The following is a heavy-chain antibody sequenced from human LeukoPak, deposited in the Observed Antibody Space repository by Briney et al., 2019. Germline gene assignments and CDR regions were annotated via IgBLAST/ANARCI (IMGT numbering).Heavy chain of an antibody. V-gene: IGHV1-46*01. D-gene: IGHD3-10*01. CDR3: ARGMVRGVPTDY. CDR1: GYTFTSYY. Sequence: ASVKVSCKASGYTFTSYYMHWVRQAPGQGLEWMGIINPSGGSTSYAQKFQGRVTMTRDMSTSTVYMELSRLRSDDTAVYYCARGMVRGVPTDYWGQGTLVTVSS. CDR2: INPSGGST. J-gene: IGHJ4*02.